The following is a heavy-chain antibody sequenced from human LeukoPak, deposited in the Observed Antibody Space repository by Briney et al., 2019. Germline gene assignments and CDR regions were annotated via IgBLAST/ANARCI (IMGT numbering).Heavy chain of an antibody. J-gene: IGHJ3*02. Sequence: PSETLSLTCTVSGYSISSGYYWGWIRQPPGKGLEWIGSIYNSGSIYYNPSLKSRVTISIDTSKNHFSLKLNSVTAADTAVYYCARAWVDSSGYSAFDIWGQGTMVTVSS. V-gene: IGHV4-38-2*02. D-gene: IGHD3-22*01. CDR3: ARAWVDSSGYSAFDI. CDR2: IYNSGSI. CDR1: GYSISSGYY.